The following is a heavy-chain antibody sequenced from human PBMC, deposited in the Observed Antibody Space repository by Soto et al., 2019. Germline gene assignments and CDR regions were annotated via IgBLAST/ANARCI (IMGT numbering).Heavy chain of an antibody. D-gene: IGHD2-2*01. CDR3: AKGGEGSCSKTSCLYFSDY. CDR1: GFTFSTYA. J-gene: IGHJ4*02. Sequence: EVQLLDSGGGLVQPGGSLRLSCAASGFTFSTYAMSWVRQAPGKGLEWVSTISGSGDSTYYANSVKGRFTISRDNSRNTLDLEMKSLRVEDTAVYYCAKGGEGSCSKTSCLYFSDYWGQGPLVTVSS. V-gene: IGHV3-23*01. CDR2: ISGSGDST.